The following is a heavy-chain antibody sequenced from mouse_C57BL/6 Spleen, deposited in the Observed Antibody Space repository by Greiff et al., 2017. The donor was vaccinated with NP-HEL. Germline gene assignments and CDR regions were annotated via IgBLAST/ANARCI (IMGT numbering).Heavy chain of an antibody. CDR2: IDPSDSET. CDR3: ARSGPNYYGSSYGFAY. J-gene: IGHJ3*01. CDR1: GYTFTSYW. V-gene: IGHV1-52*01. D-gene: IGHD1-1*01. Sequence: QVQLKQPGAELVRPGSSVKLSCKASGYTFTSYWMHWVKQRPIQGLEWIGNIDPSDSETHYNQKFKDKATLTVDKSSSTAYMQLSSLTSEDSAVYYCARSGPNYYGSSYGFAYWGQGTLVTVSA.